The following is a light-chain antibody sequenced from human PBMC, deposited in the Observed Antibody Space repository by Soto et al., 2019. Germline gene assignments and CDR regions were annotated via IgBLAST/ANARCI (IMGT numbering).Light chain of an antibody. J-gene: IGLJ2*01. CDR2: EVS. CDR1: SSDVGGYNY. V-gene: IGLV2-14*01. CDR3: SSYTSSSTVV. Sequence: QSALTQPASVSGSPGQSITISCTGTSSDVGGYNYVSWYQQHPGKATKLMIYEVSNRHSGVSNRFSGSKSGNTASLTISGLQAEDEADYYCSSYTSSSTVVFGGGTKLTVL.